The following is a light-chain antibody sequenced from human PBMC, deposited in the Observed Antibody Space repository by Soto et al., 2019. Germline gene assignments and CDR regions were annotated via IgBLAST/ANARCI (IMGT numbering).Light chain of an antibody. CDR1: SGSIASNY. J-gene: IGLJ3*02. CDR3: QSYDNNNWV. V-gene: IGLV6-57*04. CDR2: EDN. Sequence: NFMLTQPHSVSESPGKTVTISCTRSSGSIASNYVQWYQQRPGSAPTILIYEDNQRPFGVPDRISGSLDRSSNSASLSISGLTTEDEADYYCQSYDNNNWVFGGGTKVTVL.